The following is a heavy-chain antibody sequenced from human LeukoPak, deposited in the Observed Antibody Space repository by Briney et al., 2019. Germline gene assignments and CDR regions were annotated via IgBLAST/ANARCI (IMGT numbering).Heavy chain of an antibody. V-gene: IGHV1-46*01. Sequence: GASVTVSCKASGYTFTSYYMHWVRQAPGQGLEWMGIINPSGGSTSYAQKFQGRVTMTRDTSTSTVYMELSSLRSEDTAVYYCARGALWFGVISGENWFDPWGQGTLVTVSS. CDR2: INPSGGST. J-gene: IGHJ5*02. D-gene: IGHD3-10*01. CDR1: GYTFTSYY. CDR3: ARGALWFGVISGENWFDP.